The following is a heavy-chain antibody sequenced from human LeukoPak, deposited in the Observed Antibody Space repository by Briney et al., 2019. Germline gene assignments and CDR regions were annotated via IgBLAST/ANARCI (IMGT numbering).Heavy chain of an antibody. CDR2: INIGGTNT. Sequence: GGSLRLSCAASGFTFNDYYMCWIRQAPGKGLEWLSYINIGGTNTHYADSVKGRFTISRDNAKKSLYLEMNNLRAEDTAVYYCATDGAGFDTWGQGVLVTVSS. J-gene: IGHJ5*02. CDR3: ATDGAGFDT. CDR1: GFTFNDYY. V-gene: IGHV3-11*01.